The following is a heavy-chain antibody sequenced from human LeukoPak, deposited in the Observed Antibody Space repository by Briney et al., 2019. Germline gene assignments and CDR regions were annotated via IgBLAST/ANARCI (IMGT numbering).Heavy chain of an antibody. Sequence: SQTLSLTCAVSGGSISSGGYSWSWIRQPPGKGLEWIGFIYYSGSTYYSGSTHYKLSLKSRATISVDTSKNQFSLKLSSVTAADTAVYYCAKSNGYGLVDIWGQGTMVTVSS. CDR2: IYYSGSTYYSGST. CDR3: AKSNGYGLVDI. CDR1: GGSISSGGYS. D-gene: IGHD3-10*01. J-gene: IGHJ3*02. V-gene: IGHV4-30-4*07.